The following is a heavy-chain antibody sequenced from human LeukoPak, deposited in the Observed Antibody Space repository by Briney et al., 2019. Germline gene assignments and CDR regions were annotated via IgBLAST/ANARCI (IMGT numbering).Heavy chain of an antibody. CDR3: ASQWGSGNYGMDV. CDR1: GGSISSGGYY. Sequence: SETLSLTCTVSGGSISSGGYYWSCIRQHPGTGLEWIGYIYYSGSTYYNPSLKSRVTISVDTSKNQFSLKLSSVTAADTAVYYCASQWGSGNYGMDVWGKGTTVTVSS. J-gene: IGHJ6*04. D-gene: IGHD1-26*01. V-gene: IGHV4-31*03. CDR2: IYYSGST.